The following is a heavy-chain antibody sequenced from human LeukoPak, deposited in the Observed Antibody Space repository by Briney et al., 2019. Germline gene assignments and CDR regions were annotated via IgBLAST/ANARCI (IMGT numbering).Heavy chain of an antibody. D-gene: IGHD2-15*01. CDR1: GGSISSYY. Sequence: NTSETRSLTCTVSGGSISSYYWSWIRQPPGKVLEWIGYIDYRGTTNYNPSLKSRVTISVDPSKSQFSLRLSSVTAADTAVYYCARGWGYCSGGNCYFTYFDYWGQGALVTVSS. CDR2: IDYRGTT. CDR3: ARGWGYCSGGNCYFTYFDY. J-gene: IGHJ4*02. V-gene: IGHV4-59*01.